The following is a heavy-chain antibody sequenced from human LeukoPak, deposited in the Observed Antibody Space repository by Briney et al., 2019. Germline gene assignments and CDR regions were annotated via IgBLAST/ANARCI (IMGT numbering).Heavy chain of an antibody. J-gene: IGHJ3*02. CDR3: ARESAVTPSVDAFDI. CDR1: GGSISSYY. D-gene: IGHD4-17*01. Sequence: SETLSLTCTVSGGSISSYYWSWIRQPPGKGLDWIGYIYYSGSTNYNPSLKSRVTISVDTSKNQFSLKLRSVTASDTAVYYCARESAVTPSVDAFDIWGQGTTVTVSS. V-gene: IGHV4-59*01. CDR2: IYYSGST.